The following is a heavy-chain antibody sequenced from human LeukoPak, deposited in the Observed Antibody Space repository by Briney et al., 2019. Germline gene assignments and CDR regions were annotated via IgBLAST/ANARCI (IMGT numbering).Heavy chain of an antibody. CDR3: ARGPYYYDSSGYRGDFQH. CDR2: ISYDGSNK. Sequence: GGSLRLSCAASGFTFSSYAMHWVRQAPGKGLEWVAVISYDGSNKYYADSVKGRFTISRDNSKNTLYLQMNSRRAEDTAVYYCARGPYYYDSSGYRGDFQHWGQDTLVTVSS. V-gene: IGHV3-30-3*01. D-gene: IGHD3-22*01. CDR1: GFTFSSYA. J-gene: IGHJ1*01.